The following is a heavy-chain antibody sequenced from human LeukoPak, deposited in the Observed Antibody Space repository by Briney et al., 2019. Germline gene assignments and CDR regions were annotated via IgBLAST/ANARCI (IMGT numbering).Heavy chain of an antibody. V-gene: IGHV3-9*01. Sequence: PGGSLRLSCAASGFTFDDYAMHWVRQAPGKGLEWDSGISWNSGSIGYADSVKGRFTISRDNAKNSLYLQMNSLRAEDTALYYCAKDARYCSSTSCYRWFDPWGQGTLVTVSS. J-gene: IGHJ5*02. CDR2: ISWNSGSI. CDR1: GFTFDDYA. CDR3: AKDARYCSSTSCYRWFDP. D-gene: IGHD2-2*01.